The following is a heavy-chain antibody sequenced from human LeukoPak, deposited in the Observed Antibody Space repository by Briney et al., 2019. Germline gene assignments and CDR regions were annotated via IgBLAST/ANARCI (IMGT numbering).Heavy chain of an antibody. J-gene: IGHJ4*02. D-gene: IGHD3-10*01. V-gene: IGHV4-61*02. CDR2: IYTSGST. CDR3: AKAKYGSGSKFDY. CDR1: GGSISSGSYY. Sequence: PSETLSLTCTVSGGSISSGSYYWSWIRQPAGKGLEWIGRIYTSGSTHYNPSLKSRVTISVDTSKNQFSLKLSSVTAADTAVYYCAKAKYGSGSKFDYWGQGTLVTVSS.